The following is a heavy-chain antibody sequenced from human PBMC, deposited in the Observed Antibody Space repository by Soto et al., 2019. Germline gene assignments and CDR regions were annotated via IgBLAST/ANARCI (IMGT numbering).Heavy chain of an antibody. CDR1: GVSFSSKW. CDR3: ATVGTGSYNWFDP. Sequence: GGSLRLSCAASGVSFSSKWVHWDRQAPGKGLVWVARINSDGTTTTYADPVKGRFTISRDNAKNTVYLQMNSLRVEDTAVYYCATVGTGSYNWFDPWGRGTLVTVSS. CDR2: INSDGTTT. V-gene: IGHV3-74*01. J-gene: IGHJ5*02. D-gene: IGHD3-10*01.